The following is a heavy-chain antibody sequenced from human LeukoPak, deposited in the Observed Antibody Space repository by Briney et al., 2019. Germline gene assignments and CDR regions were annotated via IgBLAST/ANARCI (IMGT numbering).Heavy chain of an antibody. J-gene: IGHJ4*02. CDR1: GYTFTSYY. V-gene: IGHV1-46*01. D-gene: IGHD6-13*01. CDR3: ASIAAAEQNFDY. CDR2: INPSGGST. Sequence: GASVKVSCKASGYTFTSYYLHWVRQAPGQGLEWMGIINPSGGSTSYAQKFQGRVTMTRDTSTSTVYMELSSLRSEDTAVYYCASIAAAEQNFDYWGQGTLVTVSS.